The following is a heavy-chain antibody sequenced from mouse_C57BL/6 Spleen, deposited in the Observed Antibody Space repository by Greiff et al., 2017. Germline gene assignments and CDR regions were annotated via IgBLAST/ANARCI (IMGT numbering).Heavy chain of an antibody. CDR2: ISDGGSYT. D-gene: IGHD1-1*01. CDR1: GFTFSSYA. Sequence: EVMLVESGGGLVKPGGSLKLSCAASGFTFSSYAMSWVRQTPEKRLEWVATISDGGSYTYYPDNVQGRFTISRDNAKNNLYLQMSHLTSEDTAMYYCARDGYYGSSYYFDYWGQGTTLTVSS. V-gene: IGHV5-4*01. J-gene: IGHJ2*01. CDR3: ARDGYYGSSYYFDY.